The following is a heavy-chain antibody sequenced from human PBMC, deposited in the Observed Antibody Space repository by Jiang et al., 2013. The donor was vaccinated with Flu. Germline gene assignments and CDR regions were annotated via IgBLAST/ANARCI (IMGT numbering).Heavy chain of an antibody. J-gene: IGHJ3*02. Sequence: LSCAASGFTFSSYSMNWVRQAPGKGLEWVSSISSSSSYIYYADSVKGRFTISRDNAKNSLYLQMNSLRAEDTAVYYCARAGFGVVINIWGQGTMVTVSS. D-gene: IGHD3-3*01. V-gene: IGHV3-21*01. CDR1: GFTFSSYS. CDR3: ARAGFGVVINI. CDR2: ISSSSSYI.